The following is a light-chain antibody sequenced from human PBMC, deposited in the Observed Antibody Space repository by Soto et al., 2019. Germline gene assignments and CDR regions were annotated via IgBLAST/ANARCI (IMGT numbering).Light chain of an antibody. Sequence: QSVLTQPPSVSGAPGQRVTISCTGSSSNIGAGYDVHWYQQLPGTAPKLLIYGNSNRPSGVPDRFSGSKSGTSASLAITGLQAEDEADYYCQSYDSSLSGHQYVFGNGTKVTVL. V-gene: IGLV1-40*01. CDR1: SSNIGAGYD. J-gene: IGLJ1*01. CDR3: QSYDSSLSGHQYV. CDR2: GNS.